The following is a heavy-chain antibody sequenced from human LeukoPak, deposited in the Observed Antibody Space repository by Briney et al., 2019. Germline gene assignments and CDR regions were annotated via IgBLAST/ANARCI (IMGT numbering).Heavy chain of an antibody. CDR1: GYTFTGYY. Sequence: ASVKVSCKASGYTFTGYYMHWVRQAPGQGLEWMGWINPNSGGTNYAQKFQGRVTMTRDTSISTAYMELSRLRSDDTAVYYCARVHYYYDSSGYYLDYWGQGTLVTVSS. J-gene: IGHJ4*02. CDR2: INPNSGGT. V-gene: IGHV1-2*02. CDR3: ARVHYYYDSSGYYLDY. D-gene: IGHD3-22*01.